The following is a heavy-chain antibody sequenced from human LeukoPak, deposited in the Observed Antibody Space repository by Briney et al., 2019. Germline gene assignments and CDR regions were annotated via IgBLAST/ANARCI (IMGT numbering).Heavy chain of an antibody. J-gene: IGHJ4*02. Sequence: GGSLRLSCAAPGFTFISYAMTWVRRAPGKGLEWVAAINGGGDATNYADSVKGRFTISRDTSQNTLYLQMNSLRAEDTAVYYCAKALDTCGYRRFDSWGQGTLVTVSS. CDR1: GFTFISYA. CDR3: AKALDTCGYRRFDS. D-gene: IGHD5-18*01. CDR2: INGGGDAT. V-gene: IGHV3-23*01.